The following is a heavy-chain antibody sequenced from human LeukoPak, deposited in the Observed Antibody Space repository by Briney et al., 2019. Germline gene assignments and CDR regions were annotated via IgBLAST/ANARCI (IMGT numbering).Heavy chain of an antibody. Sequence: SETLSLTCTVSGGSISNYHWSWIRQPAGKGLEWIGQIHTSGSTNYNPPLKSRVTMSIETPENQLSLTIRSVTAADAAVYYCARRDISSGWSFDYWGQGTLVTVSS. CDR2: IHTSGST. CDR1: GGSISNYH. V-gene: IGHV4-4*07. CDR3: ARRDISSGWSFDY. D-gene: IGHD6-19*01. J-gene: IGHJ4*02.